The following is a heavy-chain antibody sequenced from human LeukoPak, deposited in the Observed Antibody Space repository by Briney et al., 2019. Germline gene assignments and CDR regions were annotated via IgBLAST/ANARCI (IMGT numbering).Heavy chain of an antibody. Sequence: GGSLRLSCAASGFTFSSYAMHWVRQAPGKGLEWMAVISYDGSNKYYADSVKGRFTISRDNSKNTLYLQMNSLRAEDTAVYYCARDCRAVAAWGEAFDYWGQGTLVTVSS. D-gene: IGHD6-19*01. CDR3: ARDCRAVAAWGEAFDY. J-gene: IGHJ4*02. CDR1: GFTFSSYA. V-gene: IGHV3-30*04. CDR2: ISYDGSNK.